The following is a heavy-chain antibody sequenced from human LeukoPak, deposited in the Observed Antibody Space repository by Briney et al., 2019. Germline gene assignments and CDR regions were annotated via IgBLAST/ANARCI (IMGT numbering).Heavy chain of an antibody. CDR3: ARGGSGSSTWFDP. V-gene: IGHV1-18*01. Sequence: ASVKVSCKASGYIFTTYGITWVRQAPGQGLEWMGWISAYNGDTNYAQKLQGRVTMTTDTSTGTAYMELRSLRSDDTAIYYCARGGSGSSTWFDPWGQGTLVTVSS. CDR2: ISAYNGDT. J-gene: IGHJ5*02. D-gene: IGHD6-6*01. CDR1: GYIFTTYG.